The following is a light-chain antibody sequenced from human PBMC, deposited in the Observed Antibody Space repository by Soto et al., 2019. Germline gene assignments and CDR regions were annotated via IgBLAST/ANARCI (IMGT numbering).Light chain of an antibody. Sequence: EMVMTQSPATLSVSPGERVTLSCRASQSVSSDFAWYQQKPGQAPRLLIYGASTRATGIPVRFSGSGSGIDFTLTISSLQSEDFAIYYCQQYNNWPWTFGQGTKVDIK. V-gene: IGKV3D-15*01. CDR3: QQYNNWPWT. J-gene: IGKJ1*01. CDR2: GAS. CDR1: QSVSSD.